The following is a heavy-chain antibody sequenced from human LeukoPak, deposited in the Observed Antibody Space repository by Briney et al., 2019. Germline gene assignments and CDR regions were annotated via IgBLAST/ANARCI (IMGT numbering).Heavy chain of an antibody. D-gene: IGHD4-17*01. CDR1: GGSFSGYY. V-gene: IGHV4-34*01. CDR2: INHSGST. Sequence: SETLSLTCAVYGGSFSGYYWSWIRQPPGKGLEWIGEINHSGSTNYNPSLKSRVTISVDTSKNQFSLKLSSVTAADTAVYYCARRATVTTWGYYYYYGMYVWGQGTTVTVSS. J-gene: IGHJ6*02. CDR3: ARRATVTTWGYYYYYGMYV.